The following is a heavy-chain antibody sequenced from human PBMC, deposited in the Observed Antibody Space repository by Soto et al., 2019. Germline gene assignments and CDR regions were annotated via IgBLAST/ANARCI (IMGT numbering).Heavy chain of an antibody. Sequence: QVQLQESGPGLVKPSETLSLTCTVSGGSISSYYWSWIRQPPGKGLEWIGYIYYSGSTNYEPSLKIRATLSVATAKHRFTLKLTSVTAADTAVYYCASVWGGAFDIWGQGTMVTVSS. CDR3: ASVWGGAFDI. CDR1: GGSISSYY. V-gene: IGHV4-59*03. CDR2: IYYSGST. J-gene: IGHJ3*02. D-gene: IGHD7-27*01.